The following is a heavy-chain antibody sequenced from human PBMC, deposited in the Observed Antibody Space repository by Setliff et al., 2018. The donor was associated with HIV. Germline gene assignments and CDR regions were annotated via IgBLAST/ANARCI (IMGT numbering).Heavy chain of an antibody. J-gene: IGHJ3*02. CDR2: ISGSGGST. Sequence: GGSLRLSCAASAFTFSSYAMSWVRQAPGKGLEWVSAISGSGGSTYYADSVKGRFTISRDNSKNTLYLQMNSLRAEDTAVYYCAKDLDYGDFEFTGRDAFAIWGRGTMVTVSS. CDR3: AKDLDYGDFEFTGRDAFAI. V-gene: IGHV3-23*01. D-gene: IGHD4-17*01. CDR1: AFTFSSYA.